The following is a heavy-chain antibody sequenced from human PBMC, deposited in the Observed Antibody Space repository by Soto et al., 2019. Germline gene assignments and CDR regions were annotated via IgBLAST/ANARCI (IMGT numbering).Heavy chain of an antibody. CDR2: INHSGST. Sequence: SETLSLAGAVYGGSFSGYYWSWIRQPPGKGLEWIGEINHSGSTNYNPSLKSRVTISVDTSKNQFSLKLSSVTAADTAVYYCAKSSRQYASAIQAFFDPWGLGTLVTVSS. CDR1: GGSFSGYY. CDR3: AKSSRQYASAIQAFFDP. D-gene: IGHD2-2*01. J-gene: IGHJ5*02. V-gene: IGHV4-34*01.